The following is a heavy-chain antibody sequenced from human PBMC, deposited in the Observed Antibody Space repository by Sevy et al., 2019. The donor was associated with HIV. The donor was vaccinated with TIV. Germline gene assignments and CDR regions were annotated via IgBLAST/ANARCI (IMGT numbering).Heavy chain of an antibody. CDR1: GGSISNYY. V-gene: IGHV4-59*12. D-gene: IGHD3-10*01. Sequence: SETLSLTCTVSGGSISNYYWSWIRQPPGKRLEWIGYIYYSGSTNYDPSLESRVTISVDTSKNQFSLKLSSVTAADTAVYYCARPYRSGCYYKWAYWGQGTLVTVSS. CDR3: ARPYRSGCYYKWAY. CDR2: IYYSGST. J-gene: IGHJ4*02.